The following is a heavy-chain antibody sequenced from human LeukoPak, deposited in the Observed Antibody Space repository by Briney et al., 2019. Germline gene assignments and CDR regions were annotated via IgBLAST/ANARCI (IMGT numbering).Heavy chain of an antibody. CDR1: GFTFSNSW. Sequence: GGSLRLSCAASGFTFSNSWMTWVPQTPGKGLEGVGNIKPDGSEIYYVDSVKGRFTISRDNAKNSLFLQMSSLRVEDTAIYYCARDAGYGYDRFDYWGQGTQVTVSS. D-gene: IGHD5-18*01. CDR2: IKPDGSEI. CDR3: ARDAGYGYDRFDY. V-gene: IGHV3-7*01. J-gene: IGHJ4*02.